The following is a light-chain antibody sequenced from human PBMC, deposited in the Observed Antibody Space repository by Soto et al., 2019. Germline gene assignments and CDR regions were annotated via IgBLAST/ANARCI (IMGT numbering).Light chain of an antibody. CDR1: HSVSRY. Sequence: EIALTQSPATLSLSPGEGATLSCRASHSVSRYLAWYQQRPGQAPRLLIYDTSNRATGIPARFSGSGSGTDFTLTITSLAPEDFAVSYCLQRNTWPWTFGGGTKVEIK. CDR3: LQRNTWPWT. V-gene: IGKV3-11*01. CDR2: DTS. J-gene: IGKJ4*01.